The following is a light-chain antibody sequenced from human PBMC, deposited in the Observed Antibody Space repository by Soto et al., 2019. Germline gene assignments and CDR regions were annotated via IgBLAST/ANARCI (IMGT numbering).Light chain of an antibody. CDR1: QGIGRY. CDR3: QQRSNWPLT. J-gene: IGKJ3*01. V-gene: IGKV3-11*01. CDR2: DAS. Sequence: EIVLTQSPDTLSLSPGENATLSCRASQGIGRYLAWFQQKPGQAPRLLIYDASTRATGVPARFSGSGSGTDFTLTISSLEPEDFAVYYCQQRSNWPLTFGPGTKVDIK.